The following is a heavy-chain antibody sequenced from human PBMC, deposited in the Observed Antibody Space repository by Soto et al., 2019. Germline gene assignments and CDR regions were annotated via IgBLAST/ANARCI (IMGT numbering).Heavy chain of an antibody. Sequence: SETLSLTCPVSRGSISSGTNYWAWIRQPPGKGLEWIANIYYSGSTFYNPSLKSRVTISPDTSKNQFSLQLNSVTPEDTAVYYCARDRTPGPMGDWGQGTLVTVSS. V-gene: IGHV4-39*02. D-gene: IGHD3-16*01. J-gene: IGHJ4*02. CDR3: ARDRTPGPMGD. CDR1: RGSISSGTNY. CDR2: IYYSGST.